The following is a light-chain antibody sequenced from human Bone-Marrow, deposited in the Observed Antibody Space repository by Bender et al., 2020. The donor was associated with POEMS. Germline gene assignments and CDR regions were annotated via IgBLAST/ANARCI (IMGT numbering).Light chain of an antibody. V-gene: IGLV1-40*01. Sequence: QSALTQPPSVSGAPGQRVTISCTGTTSNIGSGYGVHWYQQLPGTAPKLLIYDNDNRPSGVPDRFSGSKSGTSASLAITGLQPEDEADYYCQSFDTSVGLRCSVFGGGTKLTVL. CDR3: QSFDTSVGLRCSV. CDR1: TSNIGSGYG. CDR2: DND. J-gene: IGLJ3*02.